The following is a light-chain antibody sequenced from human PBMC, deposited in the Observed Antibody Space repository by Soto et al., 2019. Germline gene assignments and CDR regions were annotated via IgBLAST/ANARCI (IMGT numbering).Light chain of an antibody. CDR3: QQSSSTPQT. J-gene: IGKJ4*01. Sequence: DIQMTQSPSSLSASVGDRVTITCRASQSIRSYLSWYQQKPGKAPKLLINVASTLQSGVPSRFSGSGSATDFTLAISSLQPEDFATYYCQQSSSTPQTFGGGTKVDIK. V-gene: IGKV1-39*01. CDR2: VAS. CDR1: QSIRSY.